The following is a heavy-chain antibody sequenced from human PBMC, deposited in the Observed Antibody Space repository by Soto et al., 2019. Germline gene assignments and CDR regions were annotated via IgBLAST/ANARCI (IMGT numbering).Heavy chain of an antibody. Sequence: SVKVSCKASGGTFSSYAISWVRQAPGQGLEWMGGIIPIFGTANYAQKFQGGVTITADESTSTAYMELSSLRSEDTAVYYCARGVCSTSCYLGPPYYYGMDVWGQGTTVTVSS. J-gene: IGHJ6*02. CDR3: ARGVCSTSCYLGPPYYYGMDV. CDR2: IIPIFGTA. CDR1: GGTFSSYA. V-gene: IGHV1-69*13. D-gene: IGHD2-2*01.